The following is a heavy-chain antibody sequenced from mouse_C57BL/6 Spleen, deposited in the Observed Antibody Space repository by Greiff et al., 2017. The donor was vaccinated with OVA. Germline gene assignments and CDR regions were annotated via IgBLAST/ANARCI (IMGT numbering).Heavy chain of an antibody. D-gene: IGHD1-1*01. Sequence: QVQLQQSGAELVRPGASVTLSCKASGYTFTDYEMHWVKQTPVHGLEWIGAIDPETGGTAYNQKFKGKAILTADKSSSTAYMELRSLTSEDSAVYYCTGYYYGSSYESYWYFDVWGTGTTVTVSS. J-gene: IGHJ1*03. CDR3: TGYYYGSSYESYWYFDV. CDR2: IDPETGGT. CDR1: GYTFTDYE. V-gene: IGHV1-15*01.